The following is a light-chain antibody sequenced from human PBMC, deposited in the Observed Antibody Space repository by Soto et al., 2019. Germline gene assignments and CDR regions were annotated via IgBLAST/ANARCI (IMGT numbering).Light chain of an antibody. CDR2: DAS. Sequence: DIQMTQSPSTLSASVGDRVIITCRASQSVSSWLAWYQQKPGKAPKLLIYDASTLETGVPSRFSGSGSGTDFTLTISSLHPGDFATYYCRQYNSHSQTFGQGTKVE. J-gene: IGKJ1*01. CDR3: RQYNSHSQT. V-gene: IGKV1-5*01. CDR1: QSVSSW.